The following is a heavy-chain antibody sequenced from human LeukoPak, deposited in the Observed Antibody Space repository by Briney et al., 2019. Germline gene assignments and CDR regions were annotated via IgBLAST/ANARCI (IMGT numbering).Heavy chain of an antibody. CDR1: GFTFSGYS. Sequence: GGSLRLSCAASGFTFSGYSMNWVRQAPGKGLEWVSYIRSSGSPIYYADSVKGRFTISRDNAENSLYLQMNSLRDEDTAVYYCARESEYYYYDASGYYPGYFHHWGQGTLVTVSS. CDR2: IRSSGSPI. V-gene: IGHV3-48*02. J-gene: IGHJ1*01. D-gene: IGHD3-22*01. CDR3: ARESEYYYYDASGYYPGYFHH.